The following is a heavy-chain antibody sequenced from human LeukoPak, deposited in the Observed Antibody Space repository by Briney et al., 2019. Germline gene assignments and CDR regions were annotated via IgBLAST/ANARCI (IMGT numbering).Heavy chain of an antibody. V-gene: IGHV4-59*08. CDR3: AGHHPRNTVDF. D-gene: IGHD2/OR15-2a*01. Sequence: SETLSLTCTVSGGSISSYYWSWIRQPPGKGLEWIAYISDIGSINHNPSLKSRVTTSLDTSKNQFSLKLSSVTAADTAVYYCAGHHPRNTVDFWGQGTLVTVSS. CDR2: ISDIGSI. J-gene: IGHJ4*02. CDR1: GGSISSYY.